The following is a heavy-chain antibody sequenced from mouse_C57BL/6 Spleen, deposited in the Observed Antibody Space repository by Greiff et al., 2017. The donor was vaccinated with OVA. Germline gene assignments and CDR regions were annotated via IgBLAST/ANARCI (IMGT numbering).Heavy chain of an antibody. V-gene: IGHV14-4*01. CDR3: TPYYGSRRGHFDV. CDR2: IDPENGDT. J-gene: IGHJ1*03. CDR1: GFNFTDDY. D-gene: IGHD1-1*01. Sequence: EVQLQQSGAELVRPGASVKLSCTASGFNFTDDYMHWVKQRPEQGLEWIGWIDPENGDTQYASKFQGKATITADTSSNTAYLQLSSLTSEDTAVYYCTPYYGSRRGHFDVWGTGTTVTVSS.